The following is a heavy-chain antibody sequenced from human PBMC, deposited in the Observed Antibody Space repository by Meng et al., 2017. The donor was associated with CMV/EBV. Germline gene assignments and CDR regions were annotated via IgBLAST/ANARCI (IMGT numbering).Heavy chain of an antibody. V-gene: IGHV4-30-4*08. J-gene: IGHJ4*02. Sequence: DPGMVKPSQPRSPPCTVSVGSTIIGDFYWSWIRQPPGKGLEWIGYIYYSGSTYYNPSLKSRVTISVDTSKNQFSLKLSSVTAADTAVYYCARVTSRVAGAFDYWGQGTLVTVSS. D-gene: IGHD1-14*01. CDR1: VGSTIIGDFY. CDR2: IYYSGST. CDR3: ARVTSRVAGAFDY.